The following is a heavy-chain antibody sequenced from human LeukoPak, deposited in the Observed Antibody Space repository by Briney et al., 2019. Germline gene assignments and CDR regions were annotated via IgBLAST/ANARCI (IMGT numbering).Heavy chain of an antibody. Sequence: PSETLSLTCTVSGGSISSGGYYWRWIRQHPGKGLEWIGYIYYSGSTYYNPSLKSRVTISVDTSKNHFSLKLSSVTAADTAVYYCSRDRSSRGCSGGSCYYYYYGMDVWGQGTTVTVSS. V-gene: IGHV4-31*03. CDR2: IYYSGST. CDR1: GGSISSGGYY. J-gene: IGHJ6*02. CDR3: SRDRSSRGCSGGSCYYYYYGMDV. D-gene: IGHD2-15*01.